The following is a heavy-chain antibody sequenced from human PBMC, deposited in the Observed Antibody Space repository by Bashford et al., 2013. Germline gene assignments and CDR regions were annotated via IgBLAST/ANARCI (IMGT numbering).Heavy chain of an antibody. CDR1: GFTFTTAC. V-gene: IGHV3-15*07. CDR3: TTGGYDFWSGYYYFDY. J-gene: IGHJ4*02. Sequence: GSLRLSCAASGFTFTTACMNWVRQAPGKGLEWVGRIKSKTDGGTIDYAAPVKGRFTISRDDSKNTLYLQMNSLKTEDSAVYYCTTGGYDFWSGYYYFDYWGQGTLVTVSS. CDR2: IKSKTDGGTI. D-gene: IGHD3-3*01.